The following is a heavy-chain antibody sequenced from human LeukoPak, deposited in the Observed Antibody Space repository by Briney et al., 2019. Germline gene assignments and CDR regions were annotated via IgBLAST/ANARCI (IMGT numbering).Heavy chain of an antibody. J-gene: IGHJ4*02. CDR1: GFTFSSYS. V-gene: IGHV3-21*01. D-gene: IGHD4-17*01. Sequence: GGSLRLSCAASGFTFSSYSMNWVRQAPGKGLEWVSSISSSSSYIYYADSVKGRFTISRDNAKNSLYLQMNSLRAEDTAVYYCARDLARYDYGDYVEFDYWAREPWSPSPQ. CDR3: ARDLARYDYGDYVEFDY. CDR2: ISSSSSYI.